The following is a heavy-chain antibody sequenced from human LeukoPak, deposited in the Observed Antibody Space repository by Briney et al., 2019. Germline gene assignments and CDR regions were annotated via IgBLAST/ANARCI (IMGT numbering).Heavy chain of an antibody. J-gene: IGHJ4*02. Sequence: ASVKVSCKASGYSFSSYYIHWVRQAPGQGLEWMGIINPSGGETTYAQKFQGRVTMTRETSTSTVYMELSSLRSEDTAVYYCAKEARDFWSGYYPLFDYWGQGTLVTVSS. CDR3: AKEARDFWSGYYPLFDY. CDR2: INPSGGET. D-gene: IGHD3-3*01. CDR1: GYSFSSYY. V-gene: IGHV1-46*01.